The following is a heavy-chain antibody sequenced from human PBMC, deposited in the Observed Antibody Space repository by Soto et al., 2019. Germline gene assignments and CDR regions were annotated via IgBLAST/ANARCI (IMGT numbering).Heavy chain of an antibody. CDR2: IYYSGST. Sequence: QVQLQESGPGLVKPSQTLSLTCTVSGGSISSGDYYWSWIRQPPGKGLEWIGYIYYSGSTYYNPSLRSRVTISVDTSKNQFSLKLSSVTAADTAVYYCARDLGYYDSSGYYGIDYWGQGTLVTVSS. CDR1: GGSISSGDYY. CDR3: ARDLGYYDSSGYYGIDY. V-gene: IGHV4-30-4*01. J-gene: IGHJ4*02. D-gene: IGHD3-22*01.